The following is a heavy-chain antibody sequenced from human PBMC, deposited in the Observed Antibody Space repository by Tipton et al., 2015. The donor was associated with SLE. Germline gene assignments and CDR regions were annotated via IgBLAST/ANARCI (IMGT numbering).Heavy chain of an antibody. CDR2: IYHSGST. D-gene: IGHD3-16*01. J-gene: IGHJ4*02. CDR3: AGGPRDPGY. CDR1: GGSISSYY. V-gene: IGHV4-38-2*02. Sequence: LRLSCTVSGGSISSYYWGWIRQPPGKGLEWIGSIYHSGSTCYNPSLKSRVTISVDTSKNQFSLKLSSVTAADTAVYYCAGGPRDPGYWGQGTLVTVSS.